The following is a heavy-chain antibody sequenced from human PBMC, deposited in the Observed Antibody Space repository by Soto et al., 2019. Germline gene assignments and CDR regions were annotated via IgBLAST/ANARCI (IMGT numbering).Heavy chain of an antibody. D-gene: IGHD4-17*01. CDR3: ARVTLGLDYCDYRELDY. CDR2: IIPIFGTA. V-gene: IGHV1-69*01. J-gene: IGHJ4*02. Sequence: QVQLVQSGAEVKKPGSSVKVSCKASGGTFSSYAISWVRQAPGQGLEWMGGIIPIFGTANYAQKFQGRVTITADESTSTAYMELSSLRSEDTAVYYCARVTLGLDYCDYRELDYWGQGTLVTVSS. CDR1: GGTFSSYA.